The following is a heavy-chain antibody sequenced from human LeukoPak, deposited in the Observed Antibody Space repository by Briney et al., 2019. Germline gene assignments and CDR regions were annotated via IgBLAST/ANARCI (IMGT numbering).Heavy chain of an antibody. CDR2: ISSNGGST. V-gene: IGHV3-64*01. CDR1: GFTFSSYA. D-gene: IGHD3-3*01. J-gene: IGHJ2*01. Sequence: GSLRLSCAASGFTFSSYAMHWVRQAPGKGLEYVSAISSNGGSTYYANSVKGRFTISRDNSKNTLYLQMGSLRAEDMAVYYCARTYDFWSGEDWYFDLWGRGTLVTVSS. CDR3: ARTYDFWSGEDWYFDL.